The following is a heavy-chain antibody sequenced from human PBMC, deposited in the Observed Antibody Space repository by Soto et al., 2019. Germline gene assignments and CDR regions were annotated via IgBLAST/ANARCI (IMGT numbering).Heavy chain of an antibody. CDR1: GFIFSDST. J-gene: IGHJ4*02. D-gene: IGHD3-3*01. CDR3: TRRYRLNYGFSDY. V-gene: IGHV3-73*01. CDR2: IRRKVYSYAT. Sequence: PGGSLRLSCAASGFIFSDSTMHWVRQASGKGLEWVGRIRRKVYSYATSYAASVQGRFTISRDDSKNTAYLQMNSLKTEDTAVYYCTRRYRLNYGFSDYWGQGTLVTVSS.